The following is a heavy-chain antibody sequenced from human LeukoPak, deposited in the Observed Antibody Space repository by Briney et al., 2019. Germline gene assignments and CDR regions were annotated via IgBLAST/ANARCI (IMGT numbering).Heavy chain of an antibody. CDR1: GFTFSSYA. CDR2: ISGSGGST. D-gene: IGHD5/OR15-5a*01. Sequence: GGSLRLSCAASGFTFSSYAMSWVRQAPGKGLEWVSAISGSGGSTYYADSVKGRFTISRDNSKNTLYLQMNSLRAEDTAVYYCATLNSVYDAFDIWGQGTMVTVSS. V-gene: IGHV3-23*01. J-gene: IGHJ3*02. CDR3: ATLNSVYDAFDI.